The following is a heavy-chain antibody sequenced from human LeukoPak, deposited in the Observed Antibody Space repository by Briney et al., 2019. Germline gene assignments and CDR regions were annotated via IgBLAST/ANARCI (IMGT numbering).Heavy chain of an antibody. CDR3: ATEGVVVTAQGFDY. CDR2: ISYDGSNK. CDR1: GFTFSSYA. D-gene: IGHD2-21*02. J-gene: IGHJ4*02. V-gene: IGHV3-30-3*02. Sequence: GRSLRLSCAASGFTFSSYAMHWVRQAPGKGLEWVAVISYDGSNKYYADSVKGRFTISRDNSKNTLYLQMSSLRAEDTAVYYCATEGVVVTAQGFDYWGQGTLVTVSS.